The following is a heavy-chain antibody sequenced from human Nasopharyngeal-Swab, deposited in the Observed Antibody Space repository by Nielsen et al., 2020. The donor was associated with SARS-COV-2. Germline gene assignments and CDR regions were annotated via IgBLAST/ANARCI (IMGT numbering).Heavy chain of an antibody. CDR2: KSGEGSGP. Sequence: GGSLRLSCAASGLTFSNYAMTWVRQAPGKGLEWPSTKSGEGSGPYYADSVKGRFTISRDNSKSTLYLQMDSLRAEDTAIYYCANARIGYSGYDFPLGWFDPWGQGTLVSVSS. D-gene: IGHD5-12*01. CDR3: ANARIGYSGYDFPLGWFDP. J-gene: IGHJ5*02. V-gene: IGHV3-23*01. CDR1: GLTFSNYA.